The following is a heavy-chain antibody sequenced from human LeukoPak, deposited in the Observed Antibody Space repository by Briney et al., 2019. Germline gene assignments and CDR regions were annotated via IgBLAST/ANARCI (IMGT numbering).Heavy chain of an antibody. CDR3: AKHYGDYTSYFDY. CDR1: GFIISNYA. J-gene: IGHJ4*02. D-gene: IGHD4-17*01. Sequence: GGSLRLSCAASGFIISNYATSWVRQAPGKGLEWVSAISGSDGGTHYADSVRGRFTISRDNSKNTLYLQMNSLSAEDTAVYYCAKHYGDYTSYFDYWGQGTLVTVCS. V-gene: IGHV3-23*01. CDR2: ISGSDGGT.